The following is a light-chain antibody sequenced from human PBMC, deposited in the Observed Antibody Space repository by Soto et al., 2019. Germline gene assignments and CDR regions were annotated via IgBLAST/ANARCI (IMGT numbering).Light chain of an antibody. J-gene: IGKJ1*01. Sequence: DIHMTQSPSTLSASVGYRFTITCRASRSISSWLAWYQQKPGKAPKLLIYDASSLESGVPSRFRGSGSGTEFTLTISSLQPDDFETYYCQQYNSYWWTFGQGTKVDIK. V-gene: IGKV1-5*01. CDR3: QQYNSYWWT. CDR1: RSISSW. CDR2: DAS.